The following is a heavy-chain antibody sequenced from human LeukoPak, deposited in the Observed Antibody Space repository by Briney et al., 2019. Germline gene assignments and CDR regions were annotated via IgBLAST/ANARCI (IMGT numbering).Heavy chain of an antibody. V-gene: IGHV4-4*07. D-gene: IGHD6-6*01. CDR3: ARDMAARGYYYYYMDV. CDR2: IYTSGST. Sequence: PSETLSLTCTVSGGSISSYYWSWIRQPAGKGLEWIGRIYTSGSTNYNPSLKSRVTMSVDTSKNQFSLKLSSVTAADTAVYYCARDMAARGYYYYYMDVWGKGTTVTVSS. J-gene: IGHJ6*03. CDR1: GGSISSYY.